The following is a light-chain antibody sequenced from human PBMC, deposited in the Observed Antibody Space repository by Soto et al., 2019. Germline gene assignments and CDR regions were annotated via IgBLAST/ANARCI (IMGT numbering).Light chain of an antibody. Sequence: QSALTQRASVSGSPGQSITISCTGTSSDVGGYNYVSWYQQHPGKAPKLMIYEVSNRPSGVSNRFSGSKSGNTASLTISGLQAEDEADYYCSSYTSSSTRFGTGTKLTVL. V-gene: IGLV2-14*01. J-gene: IGLJ1*01. CDR2: EVS. CDR1: SSDVGGYNY. CDR3: SSYTSSSTR.